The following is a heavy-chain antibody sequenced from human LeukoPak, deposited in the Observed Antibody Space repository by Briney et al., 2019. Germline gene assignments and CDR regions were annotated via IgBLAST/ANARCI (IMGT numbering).Heavy chain of an antibody. CDR2: IYYSGST. Sequence: PSETLSLTCTVSGGSISSGGYYWSWIRQHPGKGLEWVGYIYYSGSTYYNPSLKSRVTISVDTSKNQFSLKLSSVTAADTAIYYCARGTVPAATYWFDPWGQGTLVTVSS. D-gene: IGHD2-2*01. V-gene: IGHV4-31*03. J-gene: IGHJ5*02. CDR1: GGSISSGGYY. CDR3: ARGTVPAATYWFDP.